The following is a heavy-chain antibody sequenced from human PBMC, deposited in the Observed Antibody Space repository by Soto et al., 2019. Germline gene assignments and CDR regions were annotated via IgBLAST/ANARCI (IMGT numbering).Heavy chain of an antibody. CDR3: ATYAHHTFDS. CDR1: GFTFSNYW. J-gene: IGHJ5*01. D-gene: IGHD3-16*01. V-gene: IGHV3-7*01. CDR2: IKQDGREK. Sequence: EVQLVESGGGLVQPGGSLRLSCAASGFTFSNYWVGWLRQAPGKGPEWVANIKQDGREKNYVDSVEGRFTISRDNAKNSLYLQMNSLRAEDTAVYYCATYAHHTFDSWGQGTLVTVSS.